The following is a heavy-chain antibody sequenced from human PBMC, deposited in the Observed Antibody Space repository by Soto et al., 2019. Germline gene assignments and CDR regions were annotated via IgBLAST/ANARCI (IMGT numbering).Heavy chain of an antibody. J-gene: IGHJ6*02. CDR2: IITIFGTA. CDR1: GGTFSSYA. V-gene: IGHV1-69*01. Sequence: QVQLVQSGAEVKKPGSSVKVSCKASGGTFSSYAISWVRQAPGQGLEWMGGIITIFGTANYAQKFQGRVTITADESTSTAYMELSSLRSEDTAVYYCARAPRGGWPNYYYYYGMDVWGQGTTVTVSS. D-gene: IGHD6-19*01. CDR3: ARAPRGGWPNYYYYYGMDV.